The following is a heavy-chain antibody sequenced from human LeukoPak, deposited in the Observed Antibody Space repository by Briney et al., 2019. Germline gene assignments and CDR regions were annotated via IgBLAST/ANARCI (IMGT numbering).Heavy chain of an antibody. Sequence: ASVKVSCKASGYTFTSYGISWVRQAPGQGLEWMGWISAYNGNTNYAQKLQGRVTMTTDTSTSTAYMELRSLRSDDTAVYYCARDPPYGSGSPPLCYYYGMDVWGQGTTVAVSS. D-gene: IGHD3-10*01. V-gene: IGHV1-18*01. CDR1: GYTFTSYG. CDR3: ARDPPYGSGSPPLCYYYGMDV. J-gene: IGHJ6*02. CDR2: ISAYNGNT.